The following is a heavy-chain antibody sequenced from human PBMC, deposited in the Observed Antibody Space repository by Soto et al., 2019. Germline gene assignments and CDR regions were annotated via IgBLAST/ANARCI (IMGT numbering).Heavy chain of an antibody. Sequence: VASVKISCKASGYTFTSYDINWVRQATGQGLEWMGWMNPNSGNTGYAQKFQGRVTMTRNTSISTAYMELSSLRSEDTAVYYCARYTGITGTHAFAIWGQGTMVNVS. CDR3: ARYTGITGTHAFAI. CDR2: MNPNSGNT. V-gene: IGHV1-8*01. CDR1: GYTFTSYD. D-gene: IGHD1-20*01. J-gene: IGHJ3*02.